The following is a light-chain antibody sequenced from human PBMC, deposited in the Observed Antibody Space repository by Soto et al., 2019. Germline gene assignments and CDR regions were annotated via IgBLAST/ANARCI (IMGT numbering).Light chain of an antibody. CDR1: RNIDKY. CDR2: SAS. J-gene: IGKJ3*01. V-gene: IGKV1-39*01. Sequence: DIQMTQSPSYLSASVGDRVTLTCRASRNIDKYLNWYQQKPGKAPKVLIYSASRLESGVPSRFSASGSGTDFTLTITSLQSDDFATYYCQQGHSSHFAFGPGTKVDL. CDR3: QQGHSSHFA.